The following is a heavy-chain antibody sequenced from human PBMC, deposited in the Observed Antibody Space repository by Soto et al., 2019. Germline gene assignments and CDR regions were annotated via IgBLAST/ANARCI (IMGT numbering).Heavy chain of an antibody. CDR3: ASSYYDFWSGYYGFDY. V-gene: IGHV5-51*01. J-gene: IGHJ4*02. CDR2: IYPGDSDT. D-gene: IGHD3-3*01. CDR1: GYSFTSYW. Sequence: GESLKISCKGSGYSFTSYWIGWVRQMPGKGLEWMGIIYPGDSDTRYSPSFQGQVTISADKSISTAYLQWSSLKASDTAMYYCASSYYDFWSGYYGFDYWGQGTLVTAPQ.